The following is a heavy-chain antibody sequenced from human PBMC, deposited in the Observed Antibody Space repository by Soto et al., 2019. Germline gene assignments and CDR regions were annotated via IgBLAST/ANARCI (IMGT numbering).Heavy chain of an antibody. Sequence: GASVKVSCKASGYTFTGYYVHWVRQAPGHGLEWLGWIHLNSGGTHYAHSFQGRVTMTRDMSVSTVYMEMTGLSSDDTAVYYCPSPRELGYSYFYLFTLDVWGQGTTVTVSS. CDR2: IHLNSGGT. V-gene: IGHV1-2*07. CDR3: PSPRELGYSYFYLFTLDV. D-gene: IGHD2-21*01. J-gene: IGHJ6*02. CDR1: GYTFTGYY.